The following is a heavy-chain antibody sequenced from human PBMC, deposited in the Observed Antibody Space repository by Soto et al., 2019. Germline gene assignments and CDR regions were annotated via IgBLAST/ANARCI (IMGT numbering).Heavy chain of an antibody. Sequence: SETLSLTCTVSGGSISSGGYYWSWIRQHPGKGLEWIGYIYYSGSTYYNPSLKSRVTISVDTSKNQFSLKLSSVTAADTAVYYCARGGYCSSTSCYAGINWFDPWGQGTLVTVSS. CDR3: ARGGYCSSTSCYAGINWFDP. CDR1: GGSISSGGYY. V-gene: IGHV4-31*03. CDR2: IYYSGST. J-gene: IGHJ5*02. D-gene: IGHD2-2*01.